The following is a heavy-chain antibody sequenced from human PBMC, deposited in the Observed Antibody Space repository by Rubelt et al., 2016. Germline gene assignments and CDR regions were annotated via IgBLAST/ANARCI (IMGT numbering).Heavy chain of an antibody. J-gene: IGHJ4*02. CDR3: ATGIVVVQAHEPSRDY. V-gene: IGHV1-24*01. CDR1: GYTLTELS. Sequence: QVQLVQSGAEVKKPGASVKVSCKFSGYTLTELSMHWVRQAPGKGLEWMGGFDPEYGETIYAQKFQGRVTSPEDTATDRACMKLRRLRAEDTAVYYCATGIVVVQAHEPSRDYWGQGTLVTVSS. D-gene: IGHD2-2*01. CDR2: FDPEYGET.